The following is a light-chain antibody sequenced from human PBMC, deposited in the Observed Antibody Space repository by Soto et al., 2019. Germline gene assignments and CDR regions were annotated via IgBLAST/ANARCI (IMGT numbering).Light chain of an antibody. CDR1: QSISSW. CDR2: DAS. CDR3: QQYSSYPWT. J-gene: IGKJ5*01. V-gene: IGKV1-5*01. Sequence: EIQMTQSGSTVSESLGDRPTLSCRASQSISSWLAWYQHKPGQAPKLLIYDASSLESGVPSRFSGSGSGTEFTLTISSLQPDDFATYFCQQYSSYPWTFGQGTRLEIK.